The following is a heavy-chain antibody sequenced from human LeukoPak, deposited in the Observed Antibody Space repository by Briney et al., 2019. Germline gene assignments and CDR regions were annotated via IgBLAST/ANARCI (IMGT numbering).Heavy chain of an antibody. CDR3: ARDQDGYNLFDY. D-gene: IGHD5-24*01. CDR2: IWYDGSNK. J-gene: IGHJ4*02. V-gene: IGHV3-33*01. CDR1: GFTFSSYG. Sequence: GGSLRLSCAASGFTFSSYGMHWVRQAPGKGLEWVAVIWYDGSNKYYADSVKGRFTISRDNSKDTLYLQMNSLRLDDTGVYYCARDQDGYNLFDYWGQGTLVTVSS.